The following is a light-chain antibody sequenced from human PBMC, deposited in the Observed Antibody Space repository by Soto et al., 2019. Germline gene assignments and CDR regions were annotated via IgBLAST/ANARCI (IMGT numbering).Light chain of an antibody. CDR2: DVS. CDR1: SSDVGGYNY. CDR3: SSYTSSCTYVV. V-gene: IGLV2-14*01. J-gene: IGLJ2*01. Sequence: QSALTQPASVSGSPGQSITISCTGTSSDVGGYNYVSWYQQHPGKAPKLMIYDVSNRPSGVSNRFSGSKSGNTASLTISGRQTEDEADYYCSSYTSSCTYVVFGGGTKLTVL.